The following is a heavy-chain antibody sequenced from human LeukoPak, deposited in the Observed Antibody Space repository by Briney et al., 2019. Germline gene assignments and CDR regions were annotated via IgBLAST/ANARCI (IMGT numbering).Heavy chain of an antibody. CDR2: ISAYNGNT. D-gene: IGHD6-6*01. CDR1: GYTFTSYG. Sequence: ASVKVSCKASGYTFTSYGIGWVRQAPGQGLEWMGWISAYNGNTNYAQKLQGRVTMTTDTSTSTAYMELRSLRSDDTAVYYCAISEAFEYSSSGKDYWGQGTLVTVSS. CDR3: AISEAFEYSSSGKDY. V-gene: IGHV1-18*01. J-gene: IGHJ4*02.